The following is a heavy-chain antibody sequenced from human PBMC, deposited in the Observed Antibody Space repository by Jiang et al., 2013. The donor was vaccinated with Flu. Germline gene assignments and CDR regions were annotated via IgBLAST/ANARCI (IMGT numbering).Heavy chain of an antibody. Sequence: KRYSPSLKSRLTISKDTSKNQVVLTMTNMDPVDTATYYCARQLYSSSWYYFDYWGQGTLVTVSS. V-gene: IGHV2-5*01. J-gene: IGHJ4*02. CDR3: ARQLYSSSWYYFDY. D-gene: IGHD6-13*01. CDR2: K.